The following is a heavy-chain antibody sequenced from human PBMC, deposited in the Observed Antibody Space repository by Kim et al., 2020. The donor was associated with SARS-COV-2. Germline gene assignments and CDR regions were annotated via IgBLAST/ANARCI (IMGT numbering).Heavy chain of an antibody. Sequence: GGSLRLSCAASGFTFSSHGMHWVRQAPGKGLEWVAVISYDGSNKYYADSVKGRFTISRDNSKNTLYLQMNSLRAEDTAVYYCARDMYYYGSGSYGGMDVWGQGTTVTVSS. CDR2: ISYDGSNK. J-gene: IGHJ6*02. V-gene: IGHV3-33*05. D-gene: IGHD3-10*01. CDR1: GFTFSSHG. CDR3: ARDMYYYGSGSYGGMDV.